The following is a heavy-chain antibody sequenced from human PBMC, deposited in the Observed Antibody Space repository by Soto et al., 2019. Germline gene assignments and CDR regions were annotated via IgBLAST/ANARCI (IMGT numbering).Heavy chain of an antibody. CDR3: ARDSSSYNWFDP. V-gene: IGHV3-48*02. CDR2: ISSSSSTI. Sequence: PGGSLRLSCSASGFTFSSYAMHWVRQAPGKGLEWVSYISSSSSTIYYADSVKGRFTISRDNAKNSLYLQMNSLRDEDTAVYYCARDSSSYNWFDPWGQGTLVTVSS. D-gene: IGHD6-13*01. J-gene: IGHJ5*02. CDR1: GFTFSSYA.